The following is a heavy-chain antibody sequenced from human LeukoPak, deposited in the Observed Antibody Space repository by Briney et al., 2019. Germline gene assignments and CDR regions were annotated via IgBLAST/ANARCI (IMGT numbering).Heavy chain of an antibody. CDR2: ISWNSGSI. Sequence: GGSLRLSCAASGFTFDDYAMHWVRQAPGKGLEWVSGISWNSGSIGYADSVKGRFTISRDNAKNSLYLQMNSLRAEDTALYYCAKVPIPGIAAAGSVFDCWGQGTLVTVSS. J-gene: IGHJ4*02. CDR3: AKVPIPGIAAAGSVFDC. D-gene: IGHD6-13*01. CDR1: GFTFDDYA. V-gene: IGHV3-9*01.